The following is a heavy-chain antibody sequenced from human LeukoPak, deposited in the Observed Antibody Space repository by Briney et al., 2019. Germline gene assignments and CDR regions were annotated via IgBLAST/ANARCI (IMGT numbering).Heavy chain of an antibody. CDR3: AKGYYDSSGYYYPTGGYFDY. CDR2: IYHSGST. CDR1: GYSISSGYY. Sequence: SETLSLTCAVSGYSISSGYYWGWIRQPPGKGLEWIGSIYHSGSTYYNPSLKSRVTISVDTSKNQFSLKLSSVTAADTAVYYCAKGYYDSSGYYYPTGGYFDYWGQGTLVTVSS. D-gene: IGHD3-22*01. J-gene: IGHJ4*02. V-gene: IGHV4-38-2*01.